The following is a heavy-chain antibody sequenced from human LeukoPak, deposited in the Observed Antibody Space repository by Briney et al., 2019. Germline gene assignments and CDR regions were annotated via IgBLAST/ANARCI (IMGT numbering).Heavy chain of an antibody. D-gene: IGHD5-12*01. Sequence: ASVKVSCKASGYTFTGYYMHWVRQAPGQGLEWMGWINPNSGGTNYAQKFRGRVTMTRDTSISTSYMELSRLRSDDTAVYYCAGAWLRLNPYFDYWGQGTLVTVSS. CDR3: AGAWLRLNPYFDY. J-gene: IGHJ4*02. V-gene: IGHV1-2*02. CDR1: GYTFTGYY. CDR2: INPNSGGT.